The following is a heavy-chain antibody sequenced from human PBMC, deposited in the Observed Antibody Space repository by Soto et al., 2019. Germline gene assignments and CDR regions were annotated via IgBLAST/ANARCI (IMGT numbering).Heavy chain of an antibody. CDR1: GDTFINYA. CDR2: IIPIFGTA. V-gene: IGHV1-69*12. CDR3: ARGRGYSYDYGLDV. D-gene: IGHD5-18*01. J-gene: IGHJ6*02. Sequence: QVQLVQSGAEVTKPGSSVKVSCTASGDTFINYAISWVRQAPGQGLEWMGGIIPIFGTANYAQKFQGRVTMSADESTSTAYMELSSLRSEETAVYYCARGRGYSYDYGLDVWGQGTTVNVSS.